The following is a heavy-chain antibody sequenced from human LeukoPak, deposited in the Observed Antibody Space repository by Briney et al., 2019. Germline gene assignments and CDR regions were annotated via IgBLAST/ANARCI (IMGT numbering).Heavy chain of an antibody. V-gene: IGHV4-39*01. CDR1: GGSISSSSYY. D-gene: IGHD2-2*01. J-gene: IGHJ6*02. Sequence: ETLSLTCTVSGGSISSSSYYWGWIRQPPGKGLEWIGSIYYSGSTYYNPSLKSRVTISVETSKNQFSLKLSSVTAADTAVYYCAGVPAAHYYYYYGMDVWGQGTTVTVSS. CDR3: AGVPAAHYYYYYGMDV. CDR2: IYYSGST.